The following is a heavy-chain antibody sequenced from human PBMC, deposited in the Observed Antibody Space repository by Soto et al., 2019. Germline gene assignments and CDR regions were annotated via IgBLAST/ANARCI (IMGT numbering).Heavy chain of an antibody. Sequence: GGSLRLSCAASGFSFSSYAMNWVRQAPGKGLEWVALISYDGSSQFYADSVKGRFTISGDNSKNTVSLQMNSLRSEDTAVFYYASPHYYYHSSGSRPYYFDYWGRGTLVTVSS. J-gene: IGHJ4*02. D-gene: IGHD3-22*01. CDR3: ASPHYYYHSSGSRPYYFDY. CDR2: ISYDGSSQ. CDR1: GFSFSSYA. V-gene: IGHV3-30-3*01.